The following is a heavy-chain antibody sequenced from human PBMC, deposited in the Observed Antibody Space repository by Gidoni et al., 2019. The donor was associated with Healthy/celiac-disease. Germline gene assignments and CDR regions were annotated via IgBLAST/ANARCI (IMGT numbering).Heavy chain of an antibody. CDR3: ARMKDSPGYYYYYMDV. Sequence: QVQLQESGSGLVQPSGTLSLTCAVSGGSISSSNWWSWVRQPPGKGLEWIGEIYHSGSTNYNPSLKSRVTISVDKSKNQFSLKLSSVTAADTAVYYGARMKDSPGYYYYYMDVWGKGTTVTVSS. CDR2: IYHSGST. J-gene: IGHJ6*03. D-gene: IGHD2-15*01. V-gene: IGHV4-4*02. CDR1: GGSISSSNW.